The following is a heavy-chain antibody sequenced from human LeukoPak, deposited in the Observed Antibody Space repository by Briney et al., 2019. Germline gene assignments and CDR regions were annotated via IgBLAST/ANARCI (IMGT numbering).Heavy chain of an antibody. V-gene: IGHV1-69*13. J-gene: IGHJ6*03. CDR3: ARWRASGGYYYYYYMDV. D-gene: IGHD3-10*01. CDR2: IIPIFGTA. CDR1: GGTFSSYA. Sequence: SVKVSCKASGGTFSSYAISWVRQAPGQGLEWMGWIIPIFGTANYAQKFQGRVTITADESTSTAYMELSSLRSDDTAVYYCARWRASGGYYYYYYMDVWGKGTTVTVSS.